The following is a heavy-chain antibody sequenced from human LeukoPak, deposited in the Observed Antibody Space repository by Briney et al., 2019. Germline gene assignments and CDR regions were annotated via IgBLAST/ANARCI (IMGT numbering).Heavy chain of an antibody. J-gene: IGHJ5*02. Sequence: ASVKVSCKASGYTYTSYYMHWVRQAPGQGLVWMGIINPSGGSTSYAQKFQGRVTMTRDTSTSTVYMELSSLRSEDTAVYYCARDQRTGFGIGHWFDPWGQGTLVTVSS. CDR1: GYTYTSYY. V-gene: IGHV1-46*01. D-gene: IGHD3-10*01. CDR3: ARDQRTGFGIGHWFDP. CDR2: INPSGGST.